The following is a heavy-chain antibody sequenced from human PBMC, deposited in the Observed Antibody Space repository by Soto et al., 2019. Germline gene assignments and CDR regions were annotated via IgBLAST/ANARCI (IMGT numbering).Heavy chain of an antibody. CDR1: GVSISRVGYS. D-gene: IGHD3-9*01. J-gene: IGHJ4*02. Sequence: SETLSLTCAVSGVSISRVGYSWGWFRPPPGGGLGWVGYIRHGGTSYIPSLKGRVTISLDRSKNQLSLQVNSVTAADTAVYYCARGRYLNASHFDYWGQGTLVTVSS. CDR2: IRHGGT. CDR3: ARGRYLNASHFDY. V-gene: IGHV4-30-2*01.